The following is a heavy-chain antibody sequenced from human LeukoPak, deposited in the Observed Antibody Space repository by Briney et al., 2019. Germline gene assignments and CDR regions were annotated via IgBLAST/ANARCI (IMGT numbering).Heavy chain of an antibody. Sequence: ALVKVSCKASGYTFTSYGISWVRQAPGQGLEWMGWISAYNGNTNYAQKLQGRVTMTTDTSTSTAYMELRSLRSDDTAVYYCASSGYDFPWFDPWGQGTLVTVSS. CDR1: GYTFTSYG. D-gene: IGHD5-12*01. CDR3: ASSGYDFPWFDP. J-gene: IGHJ5*02. V-gene: IGHV1-18*01. CDR2: ISAYNGNT.